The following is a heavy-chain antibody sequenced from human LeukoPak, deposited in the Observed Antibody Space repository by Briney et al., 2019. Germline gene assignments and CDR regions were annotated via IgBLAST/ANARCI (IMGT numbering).Heavy chain of an antibody. CDR2: ISYDGSYK. J-gene: IGHJ3*02. D-gene: IGHD2-21*02. CDR1: GFTFSSYG. V-gene: IGHV3-30*03. CDR3: ARTLIPFSGGGGGDLDAFDI. Sequence: TGGSLRLSCAASGFTFSSYGMHWVRQAPGKGLEWVAVISYDGSYKYYADSVKGRFTISRDNSKNTLYLQMNSLRAEDTAVYYCARTLIPFSGGGGGDLDAFDIWGQGTMVTVSS.